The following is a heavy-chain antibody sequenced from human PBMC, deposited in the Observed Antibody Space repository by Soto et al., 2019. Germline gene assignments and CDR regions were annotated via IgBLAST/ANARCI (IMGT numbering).Heavy chain of an antibody. CDR3: TAEESRSSPLAPTSYRMDV. D-gene: IGHD6-6*01. J-gene: IGHJ6*02. CDR2: IIPIFGTA. CDR1: GGTFSSYA. Sequence: QVQLVQSGAEVKKPGSSVKVSCKASGGTFSSYAISWVRQAPGQGLEWMGGIIPIFGTANYAQMFQGRVTIIAEQTTSTAYMELSSLRSEDTAASYCTAEESRSSPLAPTSYRMDVWGQGTTVTVSS. V-gene: IGHV1-69*01.